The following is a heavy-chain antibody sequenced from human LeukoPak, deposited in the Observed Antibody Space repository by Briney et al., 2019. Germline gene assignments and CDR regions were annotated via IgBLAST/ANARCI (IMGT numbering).Heavy chain of an antibody. D-gene: IGHD1-14*01. CDR2: ISHSGST. Sequence: SETLSLTCTVSGGSISSYYWSWIRQPPGKGLEWIGCISHSGSTKYNPSLKSRVTVSADTSENQFSLRLSSVTAADTAVYYCARERGWNHDYYYYYGMDVWGQGTTVTVSS. CDR3: ARERGWNHDYYYYYGMDV. J-gene: IGHJ6*02. V-gene: IGHV4-59*01. CDR1: GGSISSYY.